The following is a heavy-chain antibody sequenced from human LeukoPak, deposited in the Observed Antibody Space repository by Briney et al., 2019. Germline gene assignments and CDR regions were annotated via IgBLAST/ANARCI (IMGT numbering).Heavy chain of an antibody. J-gene: IGHJ4*02. D-gene: IGHD6-19*01. Sequence: SETLSLTCTVSGGSIHGYYWTWVRQPPGKGLEWIGFIYYSGSTQYNPSLKSRATILVDTSNNQFSLMLSSVTAADTAVHYCARQLRPGVAGFDYWGQGALVTVSS. V-gene: IGHV4-59*08. CDR3: ARQLRPGVAGFDY. CDR2: IYYSGST. CDR1: GGSIHGYY.